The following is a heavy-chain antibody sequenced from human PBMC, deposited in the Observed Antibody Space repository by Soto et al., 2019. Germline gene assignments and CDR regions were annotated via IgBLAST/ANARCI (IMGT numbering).Heavy chain of an antibody. V-gene: IGHV4-31*03. Sequence: QVQLQESGPGLVKPSQTLSLTCTVSGGSISSGGYYWSWIRQHPGKGLEWIGYIYYSGSTYYNPSLKSRVTISVDTSKNQFSLKLSSVTAADTAVYYCARGNIVVVVAAIEHNWFDPWGQGTLVTVSS. CDR1: GGSISSGGYY. CDR2: IYYSGST. J-gene: IGHJ5*02. D-gene: IGHD2-15*01. CDR3: ARGNIVVVVAAIEHNWFDP.